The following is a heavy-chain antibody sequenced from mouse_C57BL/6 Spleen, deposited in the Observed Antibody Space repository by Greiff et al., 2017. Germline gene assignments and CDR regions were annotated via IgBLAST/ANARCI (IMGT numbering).Heavy chain of an antibody. D-gene: IGHD3-2*02. Sequence: EVKLVESEGGLVQPGSSMKLSCTASGFTFSDYYMAWVRQVPEKGLEWVANINYDGSSTYYLDSLKSRFIISGDNAKNILYLQMSSLKSEDTATYYWARTRQLRLPYYAMDYWGQGTSVTVSS. CDR3: ARTRQLRLPYYAMDY. J-gene: IGHJ4*01. CDR2: INYDGSST. V-gene: IGHV5-16*01. CDR1: GFTFSDYY.